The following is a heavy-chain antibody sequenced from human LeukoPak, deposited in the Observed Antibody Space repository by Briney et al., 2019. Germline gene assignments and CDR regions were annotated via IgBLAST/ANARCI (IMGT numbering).Heavy chain of an antibody. Sequence: GESLKISCKGSGYSFTSCWIGWVRQMPGKSLEWMGIIYPGDSDTRYTPSFQGQVTISADKSISTAYLQWSSLKASDTAMYYCARRGYCSNGVCYPDSVDYWGQGTLVTVSS. V-gene: IGHV5-51*01. CDR1: GYSFTSCW. CDR3: ARRGYCSNGVCYPDSVDY. D-gene: IGHD2-8*01. CDR2: IYPGDSDT. J-gene: IGHJ4*02.